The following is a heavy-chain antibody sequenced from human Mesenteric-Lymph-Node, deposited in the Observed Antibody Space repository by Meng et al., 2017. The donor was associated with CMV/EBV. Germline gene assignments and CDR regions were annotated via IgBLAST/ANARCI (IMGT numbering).Heavy chain of an antibody. Sequence: GESLKISCAASGFTFSSYSMNWVRQAPGKGLEWVSSISSSSSYIYYADSVKGRFTISRDNAKNSLYLQMNSLRAEDTAVYYCAVEDCSSTSCLLGGMDVWGQGTTVTVSS. D-gene: IGHD2-2*01. CDR3: AVEDCSSTSCLLGGMDV. CDR2: ISSSSSYI. V-gene: IGHV3-21*01. CDR1: GFTFSSYS. J-gene: IGHJ6*02.